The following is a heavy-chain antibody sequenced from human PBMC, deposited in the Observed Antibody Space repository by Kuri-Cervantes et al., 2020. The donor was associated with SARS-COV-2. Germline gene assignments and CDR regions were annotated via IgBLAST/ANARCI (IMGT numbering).Heavy chain of an antibody. Sequence: GESLKISCAASGFTFSSYWMSWVRQAPGKGLEWVANIKQDGSEKYYVDSVKGRFTISRDNAKNSLYLQMNSLRAEDTAVYYCARTTYGSGSYWDDAFDIWGQGTMVTV. CDR2: IKQDGSEK. V-gene: IGHV3-7*01. CDR1: GFTFSSYW. J-gene: IGHJ3*02. D-gene: IGHD3-10*01. CDR3: ARTTYGSGSYWDDAFDI.